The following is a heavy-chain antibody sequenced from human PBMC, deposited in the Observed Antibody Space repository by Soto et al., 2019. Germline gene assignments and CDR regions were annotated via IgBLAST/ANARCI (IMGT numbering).Heavy chain of an antibody. CDR3: THRRNVYSDWGGGFDY. V-gene: IGHV2-5*01. Sequence: ESGPTLVKPTQTLTLTCTLSGFSLRSPGVGVGWIRQTPGKALEWLALIFWTNDVRYSPSLRSRLTITKDTSKNQVVLTMTNVDPVDTGTYYCTHRRNVYSDWGGGFDYWGQGTLVSVSS. D-gene: IGHD4-17*01. J-gene: IGHJ4*02. CDR2: IFWTNDV. CDR1: GFSLRSPGVG.